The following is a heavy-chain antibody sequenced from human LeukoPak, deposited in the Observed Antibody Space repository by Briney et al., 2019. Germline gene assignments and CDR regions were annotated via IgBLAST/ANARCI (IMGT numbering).Heavy chain of an antibody. V-gene: IGHV3-23*01. CDR3: AKRAFGSNAYYFDY. CDR2: ITGSGGST. CDR1: GFTFSSYV. Sequence: GGSLRLSCAASGFTFSSYVMSWVRQAPGKGLEWVSTITGSGGSTYYADSVKGRLTISRDNSKNTLYLQMNSLRAEDTALYYCAKRAFGSNAYYFDYWGQGTLVTVSS. J-gene: IGHJ4*02. D-gene: IGHD2-8*01.